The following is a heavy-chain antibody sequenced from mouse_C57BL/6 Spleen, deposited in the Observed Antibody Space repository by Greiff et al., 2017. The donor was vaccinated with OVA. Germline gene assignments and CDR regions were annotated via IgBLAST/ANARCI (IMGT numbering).Heavy chain of an antibody. Sequence: VQRVESGPGLVQPSQSLSITCTVSGFSLTSYGVHWVRQSPGKGLEWLGVIWSGGSTDYNAAFISRLSISKDNSKSQVFFKMNILQADDTAIYYCARNFNDKKAMDYWGQGTSVTVSS. CDR1: GFSLTSYG. D-gene: IGHD2-12*01. CDR3: ARNFNDKKAMDY. CDR2: IWSGGST. V-gene: IGHV2-2*01. J-gene: IGHJ4*01.